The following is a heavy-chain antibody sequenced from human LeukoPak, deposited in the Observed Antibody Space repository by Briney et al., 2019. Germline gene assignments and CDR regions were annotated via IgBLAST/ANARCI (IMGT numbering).Heavy chain of an antibody. J-gene: IGHJ6*02. CDR1: GGSISSSSYY. CDR3: ARDRKVKYYGSGSYYNVDYYYGMDV. Sequence: SETLSLTCTVAGGSISSSSYYWGWIRQPPGKGLEWIGSIYYSGSTYYNPSLKSRVTISVDTSKNQFSLKLSSVTAADTAVYYCARDRKVKYYGSGSYYNVDYYYGMDVWGQGTTVTVSS. CDR2: IYYSGST. D-gene: IGHD3-10*01. V-gene: IGHV4-39*07.